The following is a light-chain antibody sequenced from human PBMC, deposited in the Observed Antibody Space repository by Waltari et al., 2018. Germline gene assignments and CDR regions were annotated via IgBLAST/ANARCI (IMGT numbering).Light chain of an antibody. CDR3: QSTDSSGTSWV. J-gene: IGLJ3*02. CDR2: KDN. CDR1: ALPRQH. V-gene: IGLV3-25*03. Sequence: SYELTQPPSVSVSPGQTARSSCSGHALPRQHAYRYQQKPGQAPILGIYKDNDRPSGIAERFSGSSSGTTVTLTISGVQAEDEADYYCQSTDSSGTSWVFGGGTKLTVL.